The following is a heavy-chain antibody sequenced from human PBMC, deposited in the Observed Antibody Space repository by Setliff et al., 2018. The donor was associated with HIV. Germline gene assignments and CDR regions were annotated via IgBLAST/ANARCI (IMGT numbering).Heavy chain of an antibody. CDR3: AKEVVDYYDSSGYLGLDY. V-gene: IGHV3-21*01. CDR2: ISSSSTYI. D-gene: IGHD3-22*01. Sequence: GGSLRLSCSASGFTFSTYTITWVRQAPGKGLEWVSSISSSSTYIYYADSLKGRFTISRDNAKNSLYLQMNSLRAEDTAVYYCAKEVVDYYDSSGYLGLDYWGQGTLVTVSS. J-gene: IGHJ4*02. CDR1: GFTFSTYT.